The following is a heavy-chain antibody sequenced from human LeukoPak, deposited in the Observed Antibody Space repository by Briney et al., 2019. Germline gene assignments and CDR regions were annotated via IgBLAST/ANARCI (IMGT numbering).Heavy chain of an antibody. D-gene: IGHD3-10*01. Sequence: GGSLRLSCAASGFNFSDYNMNWVRQAPGKGLEWISYISYSSNTIYYADSVKGRFTISRDNAKKSLYLQMNSLRAEDTALYYCARGNAYGSGTYPNWFDPWGQGTLVTVSS. CDR3: ARGNAYGSGTYPNWFDP. V-gene: IGHV3-48*04. CDR1: GFNFSDYN. CDR2: ISYSSNTI. J-gene: IGHJ5*02.